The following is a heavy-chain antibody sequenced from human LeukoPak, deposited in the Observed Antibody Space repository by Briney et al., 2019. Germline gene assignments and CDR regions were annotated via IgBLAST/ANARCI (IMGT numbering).Heavy chain of an antibody. D-gene: IGHD2-21*02. Sequence: SETLSLTCTVSGGSINSYYWSWIRQPPGKGLEWIGYIYYDGSTNYNSSLKSRVTISVDTSKNQFSLKLSSVTAADTAVYYCASSIVVLTAIEYWGQGTLVTVSS. CDR1: GGSINSYY. CDR2: IYYDGST. J-gene: IGHJ4*02. CDR3: ASSIVVLTAIEY. V-gene: IGHV4-59*01.